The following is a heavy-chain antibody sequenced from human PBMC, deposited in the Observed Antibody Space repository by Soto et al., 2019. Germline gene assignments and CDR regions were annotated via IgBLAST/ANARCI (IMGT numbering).Heavy chain of an antibody. CDR2: TKAYSGNT. CDR3: AIADYGDDDY. D-gene: IGHD4-17*01. V-gene: IGHV1-18*01. J-gene: IGHJ4*02. CDR1: GYTFPTST. Sequence: QLPLVQSGAEAKNPGASVKVSCKASGYTFPTSTITWVRQAPGQGLEWMGWTKAYSGNTNYAQKLQGRVTMTTDTSTITASMELRSLTTDVTAIFYCAIADYGDDDYWCQGTLVTVPS.